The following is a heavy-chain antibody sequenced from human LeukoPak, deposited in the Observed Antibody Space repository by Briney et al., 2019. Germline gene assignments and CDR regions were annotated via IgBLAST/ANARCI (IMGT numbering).Heavy chain of an antibody. J-gene: IGHJ4*02. CDR2: YSGST. CDR3: ARHGPTRKQWLVGYYFDY. V-gene: IGHV4-39*01. CDR1: GGSISSSTYY. Sequence: SETLPLTCTVSGGSISSSTYYWGWIRQPPGKGLEWIGSYSGSTDYNPSLKSRVAISVDTSKSQFSLRLRSVTAADTAVYYCARHGPTRKQWLVGYYFDYWGQGTLVTVSS. D-gene: IGHD6-19*01.